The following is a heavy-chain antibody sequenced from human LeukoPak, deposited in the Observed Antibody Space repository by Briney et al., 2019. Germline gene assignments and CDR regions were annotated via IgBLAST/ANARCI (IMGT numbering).Heavy chain of an antibody. CDR3: GTGYSSSWYWVY. CDR1: GFPFSSYA. J-gene: IGHJ4*02. D-gene: IGHD6-13*01. Sequence: GGSLRLSCAASGFPFSSYAMSWVRQAPGKGLEWVSAISGGDGSTYYADSVKGRFTISRDNSKNTLYLQMNSLRAEDTAVYYCGTGYSSSWYWVYWGQGTLVTVSS. CDR2: ISGGDGST. V-gene: IGHV3-23*01.